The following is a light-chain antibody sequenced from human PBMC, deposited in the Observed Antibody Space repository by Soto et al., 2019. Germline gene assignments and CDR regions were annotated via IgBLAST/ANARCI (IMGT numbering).Light chain of an antibody. CDR3: QQGHNWPLT. V-gene: IGKV3-15*01. J-gene: IGKJ2*01. CDR1: QSISSE. Sequence: ELGMTQSPATLSVAPGERATLSCTASQSISSELAWYQQKPGQPPRLLIYSASTRATGIPARFTGSGSGSEFTLSISGLQSEDFAVYYCQQGHNWPLTFGKGTRLEI. CDR2: SAS.